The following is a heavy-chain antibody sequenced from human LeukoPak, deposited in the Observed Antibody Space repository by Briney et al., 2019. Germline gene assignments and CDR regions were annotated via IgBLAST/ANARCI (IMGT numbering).Heavy chain of an antibody. V-gene: IGHV4-39*01. Sequence: KPSETLSLTCTVSGGSISSSTYYWGWIRQPPGKGLEWIGNLYYSGSTYYNPSLKSRVTISVDTSKNQFSLKLSSVTAADPAVYYCARQAISGYDPPPFDSWGQGTLVTVSS. CDR2: LYYSGST. CDR1: GGSISSSTYY. J-gene: IGHJ4*02. CDR3: ARQAISGYDPPPFDS. D-gene: IGHD5-12*01.